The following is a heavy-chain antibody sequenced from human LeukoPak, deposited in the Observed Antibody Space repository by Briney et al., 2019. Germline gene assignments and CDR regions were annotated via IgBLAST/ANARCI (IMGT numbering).Heavy chain of an antibody. Sequence: HPGRSLRLSCAASGFTFSSYGMHWVRQAPGKGLEWVAVISYDGSNKYYADSVKGRFTISRDNSKNTLYLQMNSLRAEDTPVYYCAKDLRPEPFYGMDVWGQGTTVTVSS. CDR1: GFTFSSYG. V-gene: IGHV3-30*18. CDR3: AKDLRPEPFYGMDV. D-gene: IGHD1-14*01. J-gene: IGHJ6*02. CDR2: ISYDGSNK.